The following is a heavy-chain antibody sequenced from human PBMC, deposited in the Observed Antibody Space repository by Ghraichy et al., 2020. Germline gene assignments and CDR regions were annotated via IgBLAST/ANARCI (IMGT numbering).Heavy chain of an antibody. J-gene: IGHJ4*02. Sequence: SETLSLTCTVSGGSISSYYWSWIRQPAGKGLEWIGRIYTSGSTNYNPSLKSRVTMSVDTSKNQFSLKLSSVTAADTAVYYCARDSIVGATSTFDYWGQGTLVTVSS. CDR2: IYTSGST. V-gene: IGHV4-4*07. CDR3: ARDSIVGATSTFDY. D-gene: IGHD1-26*01. CDR1: GGSISSYY.